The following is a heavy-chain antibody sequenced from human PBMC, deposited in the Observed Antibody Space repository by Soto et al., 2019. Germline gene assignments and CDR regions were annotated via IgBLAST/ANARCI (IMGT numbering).Heavy chain of an antibody. CDR1: GFTFSSYG. J-gene: IGHJ4*02. V-gene: IGHV3-30*18. Sequence: QVQLVESGGGVVQPGRSLRLSCAASGFTFSSYGMHWVRQAPGKGLEWVAVISYDGSNKYYADSVKGRFTISRDNSKNMLYLQMNSLRAEDTAVYYCAKSGSNDYGDYWGQGTLVTVSS. CDR3: AKSGSNDYGDY. CDR2: ISYDGSNK.